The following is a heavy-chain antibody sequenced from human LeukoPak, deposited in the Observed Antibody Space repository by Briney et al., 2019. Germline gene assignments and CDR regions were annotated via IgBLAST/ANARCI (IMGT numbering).Heavy chain of an antibody. D-gene: IGHD6-19*01. J-gene: IGHJ4*02. Sequence: PSETLSLTCTVSGGSISSYYWSWIRQPAGKGLEWIGRIYTSGSTNYNPSLKSRVTMSVDTSKNQFSLKLSSVTAADTAVYYCARVALPYSSGWYPYFDYWGQGTLVTVSS. CDR1: GGSISSYY. V-gene: IGHV4-4*07. CDR3: ARVALPYSSGWYPYFDY. CDR2: IYTSGST.